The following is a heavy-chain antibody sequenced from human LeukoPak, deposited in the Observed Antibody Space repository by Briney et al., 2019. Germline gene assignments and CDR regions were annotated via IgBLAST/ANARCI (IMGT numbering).Heavy chain of an antibody. Sequence: GGSLRLSCAASGFTFSSYAMHWVRQAPGKGLEWVAVISYDGSNKYYADSVKGRFTISRDNSKNTLYLQMNSLRAEDTAVYYRARDRQWLFTDYWGQGTLVTVSS. D-gene: IGHD6-19*01. CDR2: ISYDGSNK. CDR3: ARDRQWLFTDY. CDR1: GFTFSSYA. V-gene: IGHV3-30-3*01. J-gene: IGHJ4*02.